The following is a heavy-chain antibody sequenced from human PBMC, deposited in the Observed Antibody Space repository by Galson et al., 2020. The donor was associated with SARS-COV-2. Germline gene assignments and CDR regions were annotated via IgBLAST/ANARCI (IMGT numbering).Heavy chain of an antibody. CDR1: VYTFTCYY. D-gene: IGHD4-17*01. V-gene: IGHV1-2*04. CDR2: INPNSGCT. CDR3: ERGAPMAAVTTEPWDYYYYMDV. Sequence: SVNVSCKSSVYTFTCYYIHWVRQAPSQGLEWMGLINPNSGCTHYAQKFQGWVTMTRDTSISTAYMYLSRLRSDDTAVYYCERGAPMAAVTTEPWDYYYYMDVWGKGTTVTVSS. J-gene: IGHJ6*03.